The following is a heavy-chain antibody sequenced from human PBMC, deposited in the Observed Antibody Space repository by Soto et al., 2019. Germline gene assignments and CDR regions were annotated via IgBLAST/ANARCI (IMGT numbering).Heavy chain of an antibody. V-gene: IGHV3-11*06. Sequence: GGSLRLSCAASGFTFSDYYMSWIRQAPGKGLEWVSYISSSSSYTNYADSVKGRFTISRDNAKNSLYLQMNSLRAEDTAVYYCAREGRGVDDCSSTSCYLHYYYYYGMDVWGQGTTVTVSS. CDR1: GFTFSDYY. CDR3: AREGRGVDDCSSTSCYLHYYYYYGMDV. CDR2: ISSSSSYT. J-gene: IGHJ6*02. D-gene: IGHD2-2*01.